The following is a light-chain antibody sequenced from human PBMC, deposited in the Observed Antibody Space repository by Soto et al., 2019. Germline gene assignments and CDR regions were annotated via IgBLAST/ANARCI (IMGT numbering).Light chain of an antibody. Sequence: ETLMTQSPATLSVSPGARATLYCRASQTVNSSLAWYQQKPGQAPRLLIFGASARATGVPARFSGSGSGTLFTLTISSLQSEDFGVYYCQQYNKWPWTFGQGTKVDI. V-gene: IGKV3-15*01. CDR3: QQYNKWPWT. CDR2: GAS. CDR1: QTVNSS. J-gene: IGKJ1*01.